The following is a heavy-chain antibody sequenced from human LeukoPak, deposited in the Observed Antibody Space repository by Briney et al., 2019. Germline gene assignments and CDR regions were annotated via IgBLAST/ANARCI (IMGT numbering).Heavy chain of an antibody. D-gene: IGHD4-23*01. J-gene: IGHJ3*02. CDR3: ARAYGGNSSGAFDI. V-gene: IGHV4-34*01. Sequence: PSETLSLTCAVYGGSFSGYYWSWIRQPPGKGLEWIGEINHSGSTNYNPSLKSRVTISVDTSKNQFSLKLSSVTAADTAVYYCARAYGGNSSGAFDIWGQGTMVTVSS. CDR1: GGSFSGYY. CDR2: INHSGST.